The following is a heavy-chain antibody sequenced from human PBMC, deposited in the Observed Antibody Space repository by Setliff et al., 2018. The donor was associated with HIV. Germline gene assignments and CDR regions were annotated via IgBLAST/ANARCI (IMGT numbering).Heavy chain of an antibody. Sequence: GGSLRLSCAASGFTFSTYNINWVRQAPGKGLEWVSYISSSSGTKYYADSVKGRFTISRDNAKNSLYLQMISLRAEDTAVYYCARDRLGVKGYYYMDVWGKGTTVTVS. CDR3: ARDRLGVKGYYYMDV. CDR2: ISSSSGTK. J-gene: IGHJ6*03. V-gene: IGHV3-48*04. D-gene: IGHD3-10*01. CDR1: GFTFSTYN.